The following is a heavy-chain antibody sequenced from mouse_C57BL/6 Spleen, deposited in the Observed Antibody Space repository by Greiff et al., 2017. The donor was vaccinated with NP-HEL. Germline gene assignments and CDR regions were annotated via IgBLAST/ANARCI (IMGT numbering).Heavy chain of an antibody. CDR3: ARQGYGNYDY. CDR2: ISSGGSYT. Sequence: DVKLQESWGDLVKPGGSLKLSCAASGFTFSSYGMSWVRQTPDKRLEWVATISSGGSYTYYPDSVKGRFTISRDNAKNTLYLQMSSLKSEDTAMYYCARQGYGNYDYWGQGTTLTVSS. CDR1: GFTFSSYG. J-gene: IGHJ2*01. V-gene: IGHV5-6*02. D-gene: IGHD2-10*02.